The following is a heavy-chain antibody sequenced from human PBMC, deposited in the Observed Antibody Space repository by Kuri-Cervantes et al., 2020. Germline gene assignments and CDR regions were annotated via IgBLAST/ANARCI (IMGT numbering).Heavy chain of an antibody. CDR2: INPSGGST. CDR1: GYTFTSYY. J-gene: IGHJ4*02. CDR3: ARDQFDYDSSGIFDY. D-gene: IGHD3-22*01. V-gene: IGHV1-46*01. Sequence: ASVKVSCKASGYTFTSYYMHWVRQAPGQGLEWMGIINPSGGSTSYAQKFQGRVTMTRDTSTSTVYMELSSLRSEDTAVYYCARDQFDYDSSGIFDYRGQGTLVTVSS.